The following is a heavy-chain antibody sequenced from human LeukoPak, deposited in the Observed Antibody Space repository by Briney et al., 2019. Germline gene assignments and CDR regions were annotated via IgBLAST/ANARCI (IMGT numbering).Heavy chain of an antibody. J-gene: IGHJ4*02. V-gene: IGHV3-23*01. CDR2: ISCSGGST. CDR1: GFTFSSYA. D-gene: IGHD3-16*01. Sequence: LPGGSLRLPCAASGFTFSSYAMSWVRQAPGKGLEWVSAISCSGGSTYYADSVKGRFTISRDNSKNTLYLQMNSLRAEDTAVYYCAKDLDDYVWGSAFDYWGQGTLVTVSS. CDR3: AKDLDDYVWGSAFDY.